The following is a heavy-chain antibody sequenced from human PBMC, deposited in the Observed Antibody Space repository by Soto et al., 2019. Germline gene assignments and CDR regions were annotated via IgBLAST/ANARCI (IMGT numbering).Heavy chain of an antibody. CDR1: GFTFSSYA. D-gene: IGHD3-9*01. V-gene: IGHV3-23*01. CDR2: ISGSGGST. CDR3: AKQGYSGILTGYYSGSYGMDV. J-gene: IGHJ6*02. Sequence: EVQLLESGGGLVQPGGSLRLSCAASGFTFSSYAMSWVRQAPGKGLEWVSAISGSGGSTYYADSVKGLFTISRDNSKNTLYLQMNSLRAEDTALYYSAKQGYSGILTGYYSGSYGMDVWGQGTTVTVSS.